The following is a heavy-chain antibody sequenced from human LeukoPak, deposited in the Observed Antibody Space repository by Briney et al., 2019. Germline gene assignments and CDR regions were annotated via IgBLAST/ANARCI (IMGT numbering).Heavy chain of an antibody. J-gene: IGHJ4*02. CDR1: GGSVSSYY. Sequence: SETLSLTCSVSGGSVSSYYWSWIRQSPGKGPEWIGYIFYSGSTNYNPSLKSRVTISVDTSKNQVSLKLRSVTAADTAVYYCARTNPSFDYWGQGTLVTVSS. CDR3: ARTNPSFDY. CDR2: IFYSGST. V-gene: IGHV4-59*08.